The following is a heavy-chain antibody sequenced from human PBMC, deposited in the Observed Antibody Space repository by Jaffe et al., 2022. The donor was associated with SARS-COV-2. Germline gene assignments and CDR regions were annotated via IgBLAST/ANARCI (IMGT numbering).Heavy chain of an antibody. J-gene: IGHJ5*02. D-gene: IGHD2-15*01. Sequence: QVQLVQSGAEVKKPGSSVKVSCKASGGTFSSYAISWVRQAPGQGLEWMGGIIPIFGTANYAQKFQGRVTITADESTSTAYMELSSLRSEDTAVYYCARAYIQYCSGGSCYLGTWGQGTLVTVSS. V-gene: IGHV1-69*01. CDR1: GGTFSSYA. CDR3: ARAYIQYCSGGSCYLGT. CDR2: IIPIFGTA.